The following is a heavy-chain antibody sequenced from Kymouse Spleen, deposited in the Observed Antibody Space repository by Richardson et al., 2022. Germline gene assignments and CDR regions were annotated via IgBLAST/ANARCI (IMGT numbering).Heavy chain of an antibody. CDR2: ISWNSGSI. D-gene: IGHD3-10*01. V-gene: IGHV3-9*01. J-gene: IGHJ6*02. Sequence: EVQLVESGGGLVQPGRSLRLSCAASGFTFDDYAMHWVRQAPGKGLEWVSGISWNSGSIGYADSVKGRFTISRDNAKNSLYLQMNSLRAEDTALYYCAKDIRGSGSYYFLDVWGQGTTVTVSS. CDR1: GFTFDDYA. CDR3: AKDIRGSGSYYFLDV.